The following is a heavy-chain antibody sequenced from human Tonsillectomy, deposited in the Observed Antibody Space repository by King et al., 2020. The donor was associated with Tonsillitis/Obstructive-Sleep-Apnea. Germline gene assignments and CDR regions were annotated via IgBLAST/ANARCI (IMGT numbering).Heavy chain of an antibody. D-gene: IGHD5-18*01. V-gene: IGHV3-30*01. J-gene: IGHJ4*02. CDR2: ISYDGSNK. Sequence: VQLVESGGGVVQPGRSLRLSCAASGFTFSSYVMHWVRQAPGKGLEWVAVISYDGSNKYYADSVKGRFTISRDNSKNTLYLQMNSLRGKDTAVYYCARDSGYSYGHLDYWGQGTLVTVSS. CDR3: ARDSGYSYGHLDY. CDR1: GFTFSSYV.